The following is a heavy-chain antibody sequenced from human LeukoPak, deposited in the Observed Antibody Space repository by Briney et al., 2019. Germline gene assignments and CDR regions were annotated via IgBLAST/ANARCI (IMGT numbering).Heavy chain of an antibody. J-gene: IGHJ3*02. CDR2: IYYSEST. D-gene: IGHD3-22*01. Sequence: SETLSLTCTDSGGSISSYYWSWIRQPPGKGRERSGYIYYSESTNYNPSLKSRVTISVDTSKNQFSLKLSSETAADTGVYYCARDYYDTNYAFDIWGQGTMITVSS. V-gene: IGHV4-59*01. CDR1: GGSISSYY. CDR3: ARDYYDTNYAFDI.